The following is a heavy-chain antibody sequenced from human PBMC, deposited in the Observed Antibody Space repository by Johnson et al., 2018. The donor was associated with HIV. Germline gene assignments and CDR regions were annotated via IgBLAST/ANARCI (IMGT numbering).Heavy chain of an antibody. Sequence: VQLVESGGGLVQPGGSLRMSCVASGFTFSTYGMTWVRQAPGKGLEWVSAISGTGGPTYYADSVRGRFSISRDKSKDTLYLQMSSLRAEDTAVYYCAKGRGYDYDALDFWGQGTMVTVSS. CDR3: AKGRGYDYDALDF. CDR1: GFTFSTYG. CDR2: ISGTGGPT. D-gene: IGHD5-12*01. V-gene: IGHV3-23*04. J-gene: IGHJ3*01.